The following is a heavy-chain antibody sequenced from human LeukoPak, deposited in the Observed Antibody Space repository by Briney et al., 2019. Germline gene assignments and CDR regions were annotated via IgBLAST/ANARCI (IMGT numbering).Heavy chain of an antibody. CDR2: ISWNSGSI. J-gene: IGHJ4*02. Sequence: PGGSLRLSCAASGFTFDDYAMHWVRQAPGKGLEWVSGISWNSGSIGYADSVKGRFTISRDNAKNSLYLQMNSLRAEDTALYYCASIAVAGTDYWGQGTLVTVSS. V-gene: IGHV3-9*01. CDR1: GFTFDDYA. D-gene: IGHD6-19*01. CDR3: ASIAVAGTDY.